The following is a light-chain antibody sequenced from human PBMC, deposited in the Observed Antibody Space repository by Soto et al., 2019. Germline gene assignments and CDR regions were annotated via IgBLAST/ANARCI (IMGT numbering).Light chain of an antibody. V-gene: IGKV3-15*01. CDR1: QSVSSG. CDR2: GAS. J-gene: IGKJ1*01. Sequence: EIVTTQSPATLSVSPGERATLSCRTGQSVSSGLAWYQQKPGQAPRLLIYGASTRATGIPARFSGSGSGTEFTLTISSLRSEDSAVYYCQQYNNWPWTFGQGTKVEIK. CDR3: QQYNNWPWT.